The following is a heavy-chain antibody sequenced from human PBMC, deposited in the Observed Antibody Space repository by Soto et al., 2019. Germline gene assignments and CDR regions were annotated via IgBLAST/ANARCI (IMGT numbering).Heavy chain of an antibody. CDR1: GGSISSSSYY. Sequence: SETLSLTCTVSGGSISSSSYYWGWIRQPPGKGLEWIGSIYYSGSTYYNPSLKSRVTISVDTSKNQFSLKLSSVTAADTAVYYCARRRGGYSSSWYFDYWGQGTLVTVSS. D-gene: IGHD6-13*01. J-gene: IGHJ4*02. CDR2: IYYSGST. V-gene: IGHV4-39*01. CDR3: ARRRGGYSSSWYFDY.